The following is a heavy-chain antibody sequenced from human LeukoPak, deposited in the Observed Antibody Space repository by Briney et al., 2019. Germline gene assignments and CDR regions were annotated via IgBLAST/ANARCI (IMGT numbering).Heavy chain of an antibody. D-gene: IGHD2-2*01. CDR1: GGTFCSYA. Sequence: SVKVSCKACGGTFCSYAISWVRQAPGQGLEWMGRIIPILGIANYAQKFQGRVTITADKSTSTAYMELSSLRSEDTAVYYCARASRYCSSTSCYRGDYWGQGTLVTVSS. V-gene: IGHV1-69*04. CDR2: IIPILGIA. J-gene: IGHJ4*02. CDR3: ARASRYCSSTSCYRGDY.